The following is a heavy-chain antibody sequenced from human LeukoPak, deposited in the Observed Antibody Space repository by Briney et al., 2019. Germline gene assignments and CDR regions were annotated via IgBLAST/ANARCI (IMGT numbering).Heavy chain of an antibody. D-gene: IGHD3-10*01. CDR2: ISAYNGNT. J-gene: IGHJ5*02. CDR3: ARRDLGWNPRSRSGKELFDP. Sequence: GASVKVSCKASGYTFTSYGISWVRQAPGQGLEWMGWISAYNGNTNYAQKLQGRVTMTTDTSTSTAYMELRSLRSDDTAVYYCARRDLGWNPRSRSGKELFDPWGQGTLVTVSS. V-gene: IGHV1-18*01. CDR1: GYTFTSYG.